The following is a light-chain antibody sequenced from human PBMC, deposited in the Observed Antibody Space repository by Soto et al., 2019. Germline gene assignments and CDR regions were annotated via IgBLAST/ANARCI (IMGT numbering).Light chain of an antibody. CDR3: QQYNNWPPTT. J-gene: IGKJ5*01. CDR1: QSVSSN. V-gene: IGKV3-15*01. Sequence: EIVMTQSPATLSVSPGERATLSCRASQSVSSNLARYQQKPGQPPRLLIYGASTRATGIPARFSGSGSGTEFTLTISSLQSEDFAVYYCQQYNNWPPTTFGQGTRLEVK. CDR2: GAS.